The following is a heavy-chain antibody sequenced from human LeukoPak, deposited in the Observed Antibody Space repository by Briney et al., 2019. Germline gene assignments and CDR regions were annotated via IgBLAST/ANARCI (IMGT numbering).Heavy chain of an antibody. CDR3: ARDLQVYGGNPEAFDI. CDR2: INPNSGGT. V-gene: IGHV1-2*02. Sequence: EASVKVSCKASGYTFTGYYMHWVRQAPGQGLEWMGWINPNSGGTNYAQKFQGRVTMTRDTSISTAYMELSRLRSDDTAVYYCARDLQVYGGNPEAFDIWGQGTMVTVSS. J-gene: IGHJ3*02. CDR1: GYTFTGYY. D-gene: IGHD4-23*01.